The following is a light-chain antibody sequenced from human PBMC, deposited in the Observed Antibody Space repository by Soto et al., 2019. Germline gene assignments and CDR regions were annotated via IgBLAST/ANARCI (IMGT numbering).Light chain of an antibody. V-gene: IGKV1-39*01. J-gene: IGKJ2*01. Sequence: DIQMTQSPSSLSASVGDRVTITCRASQGISSFLNWYQQKPGKDPELLIYAASSLQSGVPSRFSGSRSGTDFTLTISSLQPEDVSTYYCQQSYSTPFTFGQGTKVEI. CDR3: QQSYSTPFT. CDR1: QGISSF. CDR2: AAS.